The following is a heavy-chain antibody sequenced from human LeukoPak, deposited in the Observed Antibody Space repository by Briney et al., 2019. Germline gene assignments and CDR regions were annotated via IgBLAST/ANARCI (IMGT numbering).Heavy chain of an antibody. J-gene: IGHJ3*02. CDR2: INHLGRT. V-gene: IGHV4-34*01. Sequence: SETLSLTYTVSGGSLSGYYWSWIRQPPGKGLEWIGEINHLGRTNYNPSLKSRATISVDTSRNQFSLRLTSVTAADTAVYFCARGDYRDYTFYMWGQGTMVTVSS. D-gene: IGHD4-17*01. CDR1: GGSLSGYY. CDR3: ARGDYRDYTFYM.